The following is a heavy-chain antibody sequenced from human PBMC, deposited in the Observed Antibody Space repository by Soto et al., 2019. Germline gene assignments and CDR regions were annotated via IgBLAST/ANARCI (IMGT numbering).Heavy chain of an antibody. CDR2: IDNEGTGT. D-gene: IGHD2-15*01. CDR3: TRLGGGHYFDS. CDR1: GFSFSSYW. J-gene: IGHJ4*02. Sequence: EVQLVESGGGLVQPGGSLRLSCAASGFSFSSYWMHWVRQAPEKGLKWVSRIDNEGTGTSYADSVRGRFTFSRDNAKNSLYLQMSSLRPEDTAVYYCTRLGGGHYFDSWGRGTLVTVSS. V-gene: IGHV3-74*01.